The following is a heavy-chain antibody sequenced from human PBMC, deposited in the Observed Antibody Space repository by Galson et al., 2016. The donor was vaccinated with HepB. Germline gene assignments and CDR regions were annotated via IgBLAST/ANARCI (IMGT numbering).Heavy chain of an antibody. D-gene: IGHD2-2*01. CDR1: GFTFRRYG. CDR3: AKDAILACGTGCYADY. V-gene: IGHV3-30*18. Sequence: SLRLSCACSGFTFRRYGIHWVRQAPGKGLEWVAVISFDGTNKYYADSLKGRFTISRDNSKNTLYLQMNSLRAEDTAVYYCAKDAILACGTGCYADYWGQGTLVTVSS. J-gene: IGHJ4*02. CDR2: ISFDGTNK.